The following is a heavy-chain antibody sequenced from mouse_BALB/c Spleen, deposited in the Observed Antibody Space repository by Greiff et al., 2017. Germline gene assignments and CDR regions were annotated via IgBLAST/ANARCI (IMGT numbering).Heavy chain of an antibody. V-gene: IGHV1S56*01. D-gene: IGHD1-1*01. CDR2: IYPGNVNT. J-gene: IGHJ2*01. CDR1: GYTFTSYY. CDR3: ARSTTVVAPFDY. Sequence: VKLVESGPELVKPGASVRISCKASGYTFTSYYIHWVKQRPGQGLEWIGWIYPGNVNTKYNEKFKGKATLTADKSSSTAYMQLSSLTSEDSAVYFCARSTTVVAPFDYWGQGTTLTVSS.